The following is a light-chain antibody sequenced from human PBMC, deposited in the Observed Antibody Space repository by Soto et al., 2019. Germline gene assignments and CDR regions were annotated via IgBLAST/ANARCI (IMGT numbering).Light chain of an antibody. Sequence: EIVLTQSPATLSLSPGETATLSFRASQSVSSYLAWYQHKPGQAPRLLIYDASNRAADIPARFSGSGSGTDFTLTISSLEPEDFAVYYCQQRSNWPPLTFGGGTKVEIK. V-gene: IGKV3-11*01. CDR2: DAS. CDR3: QQRSNWPPLT. J-gene: IGKJ4*01. CDR1: QSVSSY.